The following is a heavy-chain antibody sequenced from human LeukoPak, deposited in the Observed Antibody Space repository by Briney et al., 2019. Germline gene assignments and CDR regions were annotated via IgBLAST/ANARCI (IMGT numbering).Heavy chain of an antibody. CDR3: ARDKGYCSGGICYAGDALDL. CDR2: AKSDGITT. Sequence: GGSLRLSCAASGFTFNNYWMHWVRQAPGKGLVWVSRAKSDGITTTYADFVKGRFTIARDNAQNTLYLQMNSLRADDTAVYYCARDKGYCSGGICYAGDALDLWGQGTMVTVSS. D-gene: IGHD2-15*01. V-gene: IGHV3-74*01. J-gene: IGHJ3*01. CDR1: GFTFNNYW.